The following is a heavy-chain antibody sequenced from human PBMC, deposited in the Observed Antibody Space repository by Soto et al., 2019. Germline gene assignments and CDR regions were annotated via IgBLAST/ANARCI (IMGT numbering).Heavy chain of an antibody. CDR2: IYSGGST. V-gene: IGHV3-66*01. CDR3: ATHRGYCSGGSCYSDVYYYYYYMDV. J-gene: IGHJ6*03. Sequence: GGSLRLSCAASGFTVSSNYMSWVRQAPGKGLEWVSVIYSGGSTYYADSVKGRFTISRDNSKNTLYLQMNSLRAEDTAVYYCATHRGYCSGGSCYSDVYYYYYYMDVWGKGTTVTVSS. D-gene: IGHD2-15*01. CDR1: GFTVSSNY.